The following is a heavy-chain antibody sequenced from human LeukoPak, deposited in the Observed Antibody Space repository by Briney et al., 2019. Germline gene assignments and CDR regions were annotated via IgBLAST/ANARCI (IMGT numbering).Heavy chain of an antibody. Sequence: SETLSLTCAVYGGSFSGYYWSWIRQPPGKGLEWIGEINHSGSTNYNPSLKSRVTISVDTSKNQFSLKLSSVTAADTAVYYCARALVRWLGPTYFDYWGQGTLVTVS. CDR3: ARALVRWLGPTYFDY. D-gene: IGHD6-19*01. V-gene: IGHV4-34*01. CDR2: INHSGST. CDR1: GGSFSGYY. J-gene: IGHJ4*02.